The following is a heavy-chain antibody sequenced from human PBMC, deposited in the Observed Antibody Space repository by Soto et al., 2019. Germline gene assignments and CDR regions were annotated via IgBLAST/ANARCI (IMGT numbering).Heavy chain of an antibody. CDR1: GGSFSGYY. Sequence: TSETLSLTCAVYGGSFSGYYWSWIRQPPGKGLEWIGEINHSGSTNYNPSLESRVTISVDTSKNQFSLKLSSVTAADTAVYYCARGQRYYDILTGYYAKSDFDYWGQGTLVTVSS. CDR3: ARGQRYYDILTGYYAKSDFDY. V-gene: IGHV4-34*01. CDR2: INHSGST. D-gene: IGHD3-9*01. J-gene: IGHJ4*02.